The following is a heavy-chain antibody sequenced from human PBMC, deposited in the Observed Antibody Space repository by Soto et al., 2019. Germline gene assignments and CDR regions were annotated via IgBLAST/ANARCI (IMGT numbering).Heavy chain of an antibody. CDR3: ARRGGATIMDY. J-gene: IGHJ4*02. CDR2: IHDSGGT. V-gene: IGHV4-4*02. CDR1: GAYIGASNG. D-gene: IGHD5-12*01. Sequence: SETMSLTSGVAGAYIGASNGWSWVRQSPGKGLEWIGEIHDSGGTYYNPSLKSRVTISVDTSKNQFSLKLSSVTAADTAVYYCARRGGATIMDYWGQGTLVTVSS.